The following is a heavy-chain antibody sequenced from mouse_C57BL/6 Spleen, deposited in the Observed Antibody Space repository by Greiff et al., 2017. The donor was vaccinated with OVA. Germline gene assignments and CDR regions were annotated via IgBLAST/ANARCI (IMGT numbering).Heavy chain of an antibody. CDR2: ISYDGSN. CDR1: GYSITSGYY. V-gene: IGHV3-6*01. Sequence: EVQLVESGPGLVKPSQSLSLTCSVTGYSITSGYYWNWIRQFPGNKLEWMGYISYDGSNNYNPSLKNRISITRDTSKNQFFLKLNSVTTEDTATYYCASLYYDYDGNYFDYWGQGTTLTVSS. J-gene: IGHJ2*01. D-gene: IGHD2-4*01. CDR3: ASLYYDYDGNYFDY.